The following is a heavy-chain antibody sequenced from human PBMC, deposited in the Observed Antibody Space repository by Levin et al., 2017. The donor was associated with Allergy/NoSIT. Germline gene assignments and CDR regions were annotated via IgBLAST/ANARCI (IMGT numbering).Heavy chain of an antibody. CDR2: ISYDGASF. D-gene: IGHD6-19*01. V-gene: IGHV3-30*14. Sequence: PGGSLRLSCAASGFTFSSSPMHWVRQAPGKGLEWVAAISYDGASFYYTESVKGRFTVSRANPKNTLFLQMNSLSAEDTAVYYCARDLMGSGWSPFDFWGQGTLVTVSP. J-gene: IGHJ4*02. CDR3: ARDLMGSGWSPFDF. CDR1: GFTFSSSP.